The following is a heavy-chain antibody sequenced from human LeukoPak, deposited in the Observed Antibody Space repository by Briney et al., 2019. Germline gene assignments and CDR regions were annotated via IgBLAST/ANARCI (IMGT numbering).Heavy chain of an antibody. CDR2: ISGSGGST. Sequence: GGSLRLSCAASGFTFSSYAMSWVRQAPGKGLEWVSAISGSGGSTYYADSVKGRSTISRDNSKNTLYLQMNSLRAEDTAVYYCAKDVGYCSSTSCYIFDYWGQGTLVTVSS. V-gene: IGHV3-23*01. J-gene: IGHJ4*02. CDR1: GFTFSSYA. D-gene: IGHD2-2*02. CDR3: AKDVGYCSSTSCYIFDY.